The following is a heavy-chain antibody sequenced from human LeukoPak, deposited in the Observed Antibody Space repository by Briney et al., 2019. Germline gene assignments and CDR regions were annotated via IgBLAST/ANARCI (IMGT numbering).Heavy chain of an antibody. Sequence: PSETLSLTCTVSGGSISSGDYSWSWIRQPPGKGLEWIGYIYYSGSTYYNPSLKSRVTISVDTSKNQFSLKLSSVIAADTAVYYCAREPRLLLWFGTPEHWFDPWGQGTLVTVSS. CDR2: IYYSGST. J-gene: IGHJ5*02. CDR1: GGSISSGDYS. CDR3: AREPRLLLWFGTPEHWFDP. V-gene: IGHV4-30-4*01. D-gene: IGHD3-10*01.